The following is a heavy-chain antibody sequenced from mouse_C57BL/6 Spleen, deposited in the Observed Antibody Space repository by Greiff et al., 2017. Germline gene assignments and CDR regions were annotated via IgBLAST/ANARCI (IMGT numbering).Heavy chain of an antibody. CDR2: IYPGDGDT. CDR3: ARPLIYDGYPAWFAY. CDR1: GYAFSSYW. J-gene: IGHJ3*01. D-gene: IGHD2-3*01. V-gene: IGHV1-80*01. Sequence: QVQLQQSGAELVKPGASVKISCKASGYAFSSYWMNWVKQRPGKGLEWIGQIYPGDGDTNYNGKFKGKATLTADKSSSTAYMQLSSLTSEDSAVYFCARPLIYDGYPAWFAYWGQGTLVTVSA.